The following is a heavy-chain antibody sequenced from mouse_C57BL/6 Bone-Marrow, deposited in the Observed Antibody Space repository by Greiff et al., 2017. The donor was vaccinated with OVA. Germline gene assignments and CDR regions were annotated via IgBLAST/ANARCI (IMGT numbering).Heavy chain of an antibody. Sequence: VKLMESGAELARPGASVKLSCKASGYTFTSYGISWVKQRTGQGLEWIGEIYPRSGNTYYNEKFKGKATLTADKSSSTAYMELRSLTSEDSAVYFCARQGVKGSGYVNYFDYWGQGTTLTVSS. CDR3: ARQGVKGSGYVNYFDY. J-gene: IGHJ2*01. V-gene: IGHV1-81*01. CDR2: IYPRSGNT. CDR1: GYTFTSYG. D-gene: IGHD3-2*02.